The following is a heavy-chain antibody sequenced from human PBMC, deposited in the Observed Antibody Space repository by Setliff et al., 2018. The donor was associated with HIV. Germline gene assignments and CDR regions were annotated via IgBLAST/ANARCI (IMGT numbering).Heavy chain of an antibody. V-gene: IGHV4-30-4*01. D-gene: IGHD3-10*01. CDR3: ARVGIGMVRGVMGVADY. J-gene: IGHJ4*02. CDR1: GGSISSGDYY. CDR2: SFHRGNT. Sequence: SETLSLTCIVSGGSISSGDYYWSWIRQPPGKGPEWIGYSFHRGNTYYNPSLKSRVRILVDTSENQFSLNLTSVTAADTAVYFCARVGIGMVRGVMGVADYWGQGRLVTVSS.